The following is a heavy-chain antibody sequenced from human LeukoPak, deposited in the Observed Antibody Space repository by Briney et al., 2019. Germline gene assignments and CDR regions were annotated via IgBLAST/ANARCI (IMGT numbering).Heavy chain of an antibody. CDR2: IYYSGGT. D-gene: IGHD3-3*01. CDR1: GGSITSYY. CDR3: AKGGFLSDY. Sequence: PETLSLTCIVSGGSITSYYWSWIRQPPGKGLEWIGYIYYSGGTNYNPSLKSRVTVSLDTSKNQFSLRLSSVTAADTAVYYCAKGGFLSDYWGQGTLVTVSS. J-gene: IGHJ4*02. V-gene: IGHV4-59*01.